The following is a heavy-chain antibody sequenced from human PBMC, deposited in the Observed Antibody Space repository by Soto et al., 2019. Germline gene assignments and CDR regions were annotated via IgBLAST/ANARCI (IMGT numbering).Heavy chain of an antibody. CDR3: ARAGGSYAYYYGMDV. CDR1: GFTFSSYW. CDR2: IKQDGSEK. V-gene: IGHV3-7*01. J-gene: IGHJ6*02. Sequence: GESLKISCAASGFTFSSYWMSWVRQAPGKGLEWVANIKQDGSEKYYVDSVKGRFTISRDNAKNSLYLQMNSLRAEDTAVYYCARAGGSYAYYYGMDVWGQGTTVTVSS. D-gene: IGHD1-26*01.